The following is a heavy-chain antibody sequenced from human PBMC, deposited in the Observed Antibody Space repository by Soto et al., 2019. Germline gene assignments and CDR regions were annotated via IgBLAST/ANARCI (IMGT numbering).Heavy chain of an antibody. V-gene: IGHV1-2*02. D-gene: IGHD5-18*01. CDR2: INPNSGGT. Sequence: ASVKVSCKASGYTFTGYYMHWVRQAPGQGLEWMGWINPNSGGTNYAQKFQGRVTMTRDTSISTAYMELSRLRSDDTAVYYCARDKAMVNFYYYYYGMDVWGQGTTVTVSS. CDR3: ARDKAMVNFYYYYYGMDV. CDR1: GYTFTGYY. J-gene: IGHJ6*02.